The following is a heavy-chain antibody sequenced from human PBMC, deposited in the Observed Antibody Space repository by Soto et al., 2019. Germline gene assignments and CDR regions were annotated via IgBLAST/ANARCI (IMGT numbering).Heavy chain of an antibody. V-gene: IGHV2-5*01. J-gene: IGHJ5*02. CDR2: IYWNDDK. CDR3: ARLLTAALFSYDL. D-gene: IGHD2-21*02. CDR1: GFSHSTSGVA. Sequence: SGPTLVNPTLTLTLTCTLSGFSHSTSGVAVGWIRQPPGKALEWLGHIYWNDDKYYSTSLKSRLSLTKDTSKNQVVLTMTNVDPVDTGTYYCARLLTAALFSYDLWGQGTLVTVSS.